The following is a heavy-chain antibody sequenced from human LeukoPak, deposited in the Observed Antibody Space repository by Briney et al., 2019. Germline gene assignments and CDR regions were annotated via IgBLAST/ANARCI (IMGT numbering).Heavy chain of an antibody. CDR3: VRGIDTTGYFNY. V-gene: IGHV7-4-1*02. CDR2: IHTNTGNP. CDR1: GYTFISYA. Sequence: ASVTVSFTASGYTFISYAMNWVRQAPGQGLEWMGWIHTNTGNPTYAQGLTGRFVFSLDTSVSTAFLQINSLKAEDTALYYCVRGIDTTGYFNYWGQGTLVTVSS. D-gene: IGHD3-22*01. J-gene: IGHJ4*02.